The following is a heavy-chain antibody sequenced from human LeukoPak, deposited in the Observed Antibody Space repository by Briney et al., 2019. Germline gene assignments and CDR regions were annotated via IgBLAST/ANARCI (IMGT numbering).Heavy chain of an antibody. J-gene: IGHJ4*02. D-gene: IGHD3-22*01. Sequence: PGGSLRLSCVASGFTFSSHWMHWVRRAPGKGLVWVSRVSSDGSSTRYADSVQGRFTISRDNSKNTLYLQMNSLRVEDTATYYCAKERAAFCGYDYWGQGALVTVSS. V-gene: IGHV3-74*01. CDR2: VSSDGSST. CDR1: GFTFSSHW. CDR3: AKERAAFCGYDY.